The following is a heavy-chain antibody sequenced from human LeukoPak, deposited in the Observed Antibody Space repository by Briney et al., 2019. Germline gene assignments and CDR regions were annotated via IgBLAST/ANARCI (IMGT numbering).Heavy chain of an antibody. J-gene: IGHJ4*02. D-gene: IGHD6-19*01. Sequence: SETLSLTCTVSGGPIGSDYWTWIRQPPGKGLEYIGYIYYTGGTNYSPSLKSRVTISVDTSKNQFSLKLSSVTAADTAVYFCAKYGNSGWVIDNWGQGTLVTVSS. CDR3: AKYGNSGWVIDN. CDR1: GGPIGSDY. CDR2: IYYTGGT. V-gene: IGHV4-59*08.